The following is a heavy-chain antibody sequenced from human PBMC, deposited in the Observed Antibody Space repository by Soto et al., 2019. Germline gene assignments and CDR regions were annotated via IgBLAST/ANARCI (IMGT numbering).Heavy chain of an antibody. D-gene: IGHD2-15*01. V-gene: IGHV3-11*01. J-gene: IGHJ5*02. Sequence: QVQLVESGGGLVRPGGSLRLSCAASGFTLSLYFMIWVRQAPGKGLEWVAYISSSGSDIYYAGSVKGRITLSRDNAENSLYLQMNSLRVDDTAVYSCARGHYCSGDNCEGFAPWGQGTLVTVSS. CDR1: GFTLSLYF. CDR2: ISSSGSDI. CDR3: ARGHYCSGDNCEGFAP.